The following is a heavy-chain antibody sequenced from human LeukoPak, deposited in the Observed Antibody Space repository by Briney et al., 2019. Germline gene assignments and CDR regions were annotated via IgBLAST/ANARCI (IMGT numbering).Heavy chain of an antibody. D-gene: IGHD5-12*01. CDR2: INPNSGGT. J-gene: IGHJ4*02. Sequence: ASVKVSCKASGYTFTSYYMHWVRQAPGQGLEWMGRINPNSGGTNYAQKFQGRVTMTRDTTISTAYMELSRLRSDDTAVYYCARVKYSGYDPHRYFDYWGQGTLVTVSS. CDR3: ARVKYSGYDPHRYFDY. V-gene: IGHV1-2*06. CDR1: GYTFTSYY.